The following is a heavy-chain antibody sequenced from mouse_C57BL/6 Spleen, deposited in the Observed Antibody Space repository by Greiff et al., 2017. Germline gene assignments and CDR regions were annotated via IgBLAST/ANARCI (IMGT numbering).Heavy chain of an antibody. D-gene: IGHD2-4*01. J-gene: IGHJ4*01. CDR2: INPSSGYS. CDR3: ARRAAMDDYGGAMDY. Sequence: QVQLKESGAELAKPGASVKLSCKASGYTFTSYWMHWVKQRPGQGLEWIGYINPSSGYSKYNQKFKDKATLTADKSSSTAYMQLSSLTYEDSAVYYCARRAAMDDYGGAMDYWGQGTSVTVSS. CDR1: GYTFTSYW. V-gene: IGHV1-7*01.